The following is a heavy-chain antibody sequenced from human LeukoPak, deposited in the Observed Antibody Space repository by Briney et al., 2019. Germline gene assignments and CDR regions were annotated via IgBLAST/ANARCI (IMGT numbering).Heavy chain of an antibody. Sequence: GGTLRLSCTASGFTFTDYWMTWVRQVPGPGLERVANRQRGGSESYYVDSVKGRFTISRENAKNSLYLQMDSLRVEDTAVYYCARVGTWELQRVFDYWGQGTLVTVSS. V-gene: IGHV3-7*01. J-gene: IGHJ4*02. CDR3: ARVGTWELQRVFDY. CDR2: RQRGGSES. CDR1: GFTFTDYW. D-gene: IGHD1-26*01.